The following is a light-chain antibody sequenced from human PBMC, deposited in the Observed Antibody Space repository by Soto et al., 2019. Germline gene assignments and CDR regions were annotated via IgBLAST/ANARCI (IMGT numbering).Light chain of an antibody. CDR3: QQYNDWPPDYT. Sequence: EIVMTQSPATLSVSPGERATLSCRASQSVSSNLAWYQQKPGQSPRLLISGASSRATGIPARFSGSGSGTEFTLTISSLQSEDFAVYYCQQYNDWPPDYTFGQGTKVEIK. CDR2: GAS. V-gene: IGKV3-15*01. J-gene: IGKJ2*01. CDR1: QSVSSN.